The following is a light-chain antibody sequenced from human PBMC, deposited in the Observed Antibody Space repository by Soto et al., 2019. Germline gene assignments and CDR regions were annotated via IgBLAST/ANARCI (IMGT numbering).Light chain of an antibody. V-gene: IGLV2-14*03. J-gene: IGLJ1*01. CDR1: SSDFGGYNS. CDR3: SSYTPSNTRQIV. CDR2: DVT. Sequence: QSALTQPASVSGSPGQSITISCTGTSSDFGGYNSVSWYQHHPGKAPKLIIYDVTNRPSGVSNPFSGSKSGNTASLTISGLQPEDEADYYCSSYTPSNTRQIVFGTGTKLTVL.